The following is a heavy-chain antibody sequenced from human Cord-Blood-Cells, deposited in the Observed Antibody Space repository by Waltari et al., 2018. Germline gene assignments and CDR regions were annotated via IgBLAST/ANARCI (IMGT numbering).Heavy chain of an antibody. Sequence: QVQLVQSGAEVKKPGASVKVSGKVSGCTHTELSMHRVRQAAGEGLEWMGGFDPEDGETIYAQKFQGSVTMTEDTSTDTAYMELSSLRSEDTAVYYCATALMITFGGVIANWFDPWGQGTLVTVSS. CDR2: FDPEDGET. V-gene: IGHV1-24*01. D-gene: IGHD3-16*02. J-gene: IGHJ5*02. CDR1: GCTHTELS. CDR3: ATALMITFGGVIANWFDP.